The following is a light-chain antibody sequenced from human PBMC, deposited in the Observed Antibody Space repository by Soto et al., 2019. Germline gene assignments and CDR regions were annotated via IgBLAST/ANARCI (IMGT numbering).Light chain of an antibody. CDR1: SGHSSYA. CDR3: QTWGTGTVV. Sequence: QPVLTQSPSASASLGASVKLTCTLSSGHSSYAIAWHQQQPEKGPRYLLKLNSDGSHSKGDGIPDRFSGSSSGAERYLTISSLHSEDDADYYCQTWGTGTVVFGGGTKLTVL. J-gene: IGLJ2*01. V-gene: IGLV4-69*01. CDR2: LNSDGSH.